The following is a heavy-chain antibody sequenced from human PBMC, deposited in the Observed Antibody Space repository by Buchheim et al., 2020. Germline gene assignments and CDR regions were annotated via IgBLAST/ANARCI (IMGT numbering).Heavy chain of an antibody. CDR2: INHSGST. CDR3: ATAHPSIAAHYGWFDP. CDR1: GGSFSGYY. D-gene: IGHD6-6*01. V-gene: IGHV4-34*01. Sequence: QVQLQQWGAGLLKPSETLSLTCAVYGGSFSGYYWSWIRQPPGQGLEWIGEINHSGSTNYNPSLKSRVTISVDTSKNQFSLKLSSVTAADTAVYYCATAHPSIAAHYGWFDPWGQGTL. J-gene: IGHJ5*02.